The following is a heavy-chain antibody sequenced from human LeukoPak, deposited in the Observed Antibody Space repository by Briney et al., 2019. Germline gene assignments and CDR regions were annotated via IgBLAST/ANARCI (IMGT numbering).Heavy chain of an antibody. Sequence: GRSLRLSCAASGFTFSSYAMHWVRQAPGKGLEWVAVISYDGSNKYYADSVKGRFTISRDNSKNTLYLQMNSLRAEDAAVYYCAKGGAIRGYYYYGMDVWGQGTTVTVSS. CDR1: GFTFSSYA. J-gene: IGHJ6*02. V-gene: IGHV3-30-3*01. CDR2: ISYDGSNK. CDR3: AKGGAIRGYYYYGMDV. D-gene: IGHD3-16*01.